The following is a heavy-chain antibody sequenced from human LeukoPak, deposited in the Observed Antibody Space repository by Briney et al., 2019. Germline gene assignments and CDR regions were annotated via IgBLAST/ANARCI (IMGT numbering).Heavy chain of an antibody. J-gene: IGHJ4*02. CDR1: GITVSSKY. Sequence: GGSLRLSCAASGITVSSKYMSWVRQAPGKGLEWVSVMQSGGSTYYADSVKGRFTISRDNSKNTLYLQMNSLRAEDTAVYYCAKDGIQNEDYYDSSGYLDYWGQGTLVAVSS. D-gene: IGHD3-22*01. CDR3: AKDGIQNEDYYDSSGYLDY. V-gene: IGHV3-53*05. CDR2: MQSGGST.